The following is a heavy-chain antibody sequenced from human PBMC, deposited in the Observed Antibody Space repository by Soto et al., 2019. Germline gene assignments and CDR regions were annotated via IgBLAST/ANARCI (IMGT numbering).Heavy chain of an antibody. Sequence: EVQLLESGGGLVQPGGSLRVSCAASGFTFSSYAMSWVRQAPGKGLEWVSTISGSGGTTYYADSVKGRFTISRDNSKNTLYLQMNSLSTEYTAVYYCAKRSGGSRNYNWFVPWGQGTLVTVSS. CDR1: GFTFSSYA. V-gene: IGHV3-23*01. D-gene: IGHD2-15*01. J-gene: IGHJ5*02. CDR3: AKRSGGSRNYNWFVP. CDR2: ISGSGGTT.